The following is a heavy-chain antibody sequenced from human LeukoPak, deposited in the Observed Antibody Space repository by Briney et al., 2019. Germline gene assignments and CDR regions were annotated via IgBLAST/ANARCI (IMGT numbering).Heavy chain of an antibody. CDR2: IIPILGIA. Sequence: GASVKVSCKASGGTFSSYAISWVRQAPGQGLEWVGRIIPILGIANYAQKFQGRVTITADKSTSTAYMELSSLRSEDTAVYYCARSPSGGASDYWGQGTLVTVSS. V-gene: IGHV1-69*04. CDR1: GGTFSSYA. J-gene: IGHJ4*02. D-gene: IGHD4-23*01. CDR3: ARSPSGGASDY.